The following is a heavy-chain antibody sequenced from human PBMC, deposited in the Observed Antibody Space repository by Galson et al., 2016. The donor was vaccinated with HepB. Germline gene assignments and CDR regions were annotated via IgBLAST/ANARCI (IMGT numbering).Heavy chain of an antibody. CDR2: MDWDDEK. CDR3: ARGGFGDFLYFDP. Sequence: PALVKPTQTLTLTCTFSGFSLTTSGMCVSWIRQPPGKALEWLARMDWDDEKYYSASLETRLTISKDTSKNQVVLTMTNMDPVDTATYYCARGGFGDFLYFDPWGPGTLVTGSS. V-gene: IGHV2-70*11. D-gene: IGHD3-10*01. J-gene: IGHJ5*02. CDR1: GFSLTTSGMC.